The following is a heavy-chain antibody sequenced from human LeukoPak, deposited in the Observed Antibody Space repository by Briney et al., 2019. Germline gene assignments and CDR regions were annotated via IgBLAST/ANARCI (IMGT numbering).Heavy chain of an antibody. V-gene: IGHV1-69*05. Sequence: ASVKVSCKASGGTFSSYAISWVRQAPRQGLEWMGGIIPIFGTANYAQKFQGRVTITTDESTSTAYMELSSLRSEDTAVYYCARGSHHYVWGSYRHMGAFDIWGQGTMVTVSS. J-gene: IGHJ3*02. D-gene: IGHD3-16*02. CDR1: GGTFSSYA. CDR3: ARGSHHYVWGSYRHMGAFDI. CDR2: IIPIFGTA.